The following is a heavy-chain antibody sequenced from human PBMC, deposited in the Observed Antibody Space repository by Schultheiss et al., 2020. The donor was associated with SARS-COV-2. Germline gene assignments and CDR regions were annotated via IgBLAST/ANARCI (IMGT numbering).Heavy chain of an antibody. J-gene: IGHJ4*02. Sequence: GGSLRLSCAASGFTFSSYDMHWVRQAPGKGLVWVSQIDSDGSNTRYADSVKGRFTISRDNSKNTLYLQMNSLRAEDTAVYYCAKGGYGSGSYYGTAPDCFDYWGQGTLVTVSS. D-gene: IGHD3-10*01. CDR3: AKGGYGSGSYYGTAPDCFDY. CDR2: IDSDGSNT. V-gene: IGHV3-74*01. CDR1: GFTFSSYD.